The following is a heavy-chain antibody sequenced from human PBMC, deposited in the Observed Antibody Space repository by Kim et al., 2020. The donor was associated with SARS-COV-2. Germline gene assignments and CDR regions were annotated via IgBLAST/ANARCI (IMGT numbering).Heavy chain of an antibody. V-gene: IGHV3-30-3*02. CDR3: AKSQVVGATTDY. J-gene: IGHJ4*02. Sequence: YYADSVKGRFTIARDNSKNTLYLQMNSLRAEDTAVYYCAKSQVVGATTDYWGQGTLVTVSS. D-gene: IGHD1-26*01.